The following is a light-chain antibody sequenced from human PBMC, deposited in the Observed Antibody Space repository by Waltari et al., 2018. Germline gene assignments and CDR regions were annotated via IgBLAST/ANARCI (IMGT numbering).Light chain of an antibody. Sequence: QAVVTQEPSLTVSPGGTVTLTCGSSTGAVTTGHYPYWFQQKSGRAPSTLLSDTSNKPPWTPARFSGSLLGGKAALTLSGAQPEDEAEYYCLLSYSGARVFGGGTKLTVL. V-gene: IGLV7-46*01. J-gene: IGLJ2*01. CDR3: LLSYSGARV. CDR2: DTS. CDR1: TGAVTTGHY.